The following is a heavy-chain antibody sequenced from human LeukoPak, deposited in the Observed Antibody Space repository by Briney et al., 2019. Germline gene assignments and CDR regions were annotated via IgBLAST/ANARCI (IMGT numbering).Heavy chain of an antibody. Sequence: GGALRLSCAASGFTVSSNYMSWVRQAPGKGLEWVSVIYSGGSTYYADSVKGRFTISRDNAKNSLYLQMNSLRAEDTAVYYCAELGITMIGGVWGKGTTVTISS. J-gene: IGHJ6*04. CDR1: GFTVSSNY. V-gene: IGHV3-66*01. CDR3: AELGITMIGGV. CDR2: IYSGGST. D-gene: IGHD3-10*02.